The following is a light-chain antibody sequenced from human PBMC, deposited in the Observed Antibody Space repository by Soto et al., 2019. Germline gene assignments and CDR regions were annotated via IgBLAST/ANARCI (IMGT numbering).Light chain of an antibody. CDR1: TGDFNDFDS. CDR2: DFT. V-gene: IGLV2-14*03. Sequence: QSVLAQPASVSGSPGQSISISCTGPTGDFNDFDSVSWYQHRPGEAPELKILDFTYRPSGVSERLSGSRSGSAASLTISGLQAEDEAEYYCVAYRDPGTYVFGPGTKVTVL. J-gene: IGLJ1*01. CDR3: VAYRDPGTYV.